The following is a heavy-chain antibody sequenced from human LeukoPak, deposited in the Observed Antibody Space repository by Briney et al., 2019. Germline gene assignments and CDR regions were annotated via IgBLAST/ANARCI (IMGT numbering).Heavy chain of an antibody. Sequence: SETLSLACTVSGSSISSSSYYWGWIRQPPGKGLEWIGSIYYSGSTYYNPSLKSRVTISVDTSKNQFSLKLSSVTAADTAVYYCARSSGSYFVFDYWGQGTLVTVSS. CDR1: GSSISSSSYY. V-gene: IGHV4-39*01. D-gene: IGHD1-26*01. CDR3: ARSSGSYFVFDY. CDR2: IYYSGST. J-gene: IGHJ4*02.